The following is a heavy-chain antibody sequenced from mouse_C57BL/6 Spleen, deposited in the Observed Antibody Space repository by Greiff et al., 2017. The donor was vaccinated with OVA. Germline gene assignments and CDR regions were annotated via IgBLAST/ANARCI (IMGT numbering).Heavy chain of an antibody. V-gene: IGHV1-42*01. J-gene: IGHJ3*01. CDR3: AITYDYDQGFAY. D-gene: IGHD2-4*01. CDR1: GYSFTGYY. Sequence: VQLKQSGPELVKPGASVKISCKASGYSFTGYYMNWVKQSPEKSLEWIGEINPSTGGTTYNQTFKAKATLTVDKFSSTAYMQLKCLPSEDFAVDDCAITYDYDQGFAYWGQGTLVTVSA. CDR2: INPSTGGT.